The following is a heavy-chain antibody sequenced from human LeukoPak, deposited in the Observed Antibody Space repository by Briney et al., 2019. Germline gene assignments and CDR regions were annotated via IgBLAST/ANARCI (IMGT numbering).Heavy chain of an antibody. Sequence: SETLSLTCTVSGGSISSYYWSWIRQPAGKGLEWIGRIYTSGSTNYNPSLKRRVTMSVDTSKNQFSLKLSSMTAADTAVYYCARDRGGYYGSGSYYYYYYVMHVWGQGTTVTVSS. D-gene: IGHD3-10*01. V-gene: IGHV4-4*07. CDR2: IYTSGST. CDR3: ARDRGGYYGSGSYYYYYYVMHV. CDR1: GGSISSYY. J-gene: IGHJ6*02.